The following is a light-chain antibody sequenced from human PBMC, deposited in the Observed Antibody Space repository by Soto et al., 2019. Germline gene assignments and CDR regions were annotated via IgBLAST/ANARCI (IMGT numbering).Light chain of an antibody. V-gene: IGLV1-51*01. CDR2: DNN. Sequence: QSVLTQPPSVSAAPGQKVTISCSGRTSNIGNNYVSWYQQLPGTAPKLLIYDNNKRPSGIPDRFSGSKSGTSATLGITGPQTGDEADYYCGTWDSSLSVVVFGGGTQLTVL. CDR3: GTWDSSLSVVV. J-gene: IGLJ2*01. CDR1: TSNIGNNY.